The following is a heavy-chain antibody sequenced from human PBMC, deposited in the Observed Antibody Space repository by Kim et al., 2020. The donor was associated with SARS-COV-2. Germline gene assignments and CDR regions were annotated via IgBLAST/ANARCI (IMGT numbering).Heavy chain of an antibody. D-gene: IGHD6-19*01. CDR1: GFTFSSYA. J-gene: IGHJ4*01. CDR2: LSGSGGST. V-gene: IGHV3-23*01. CDR3: ARRRSRDGWYYCQLEY. Sequence: GGSLRLSCAASGFTFSSYAMSWVRQAPGKGLEWVSALSGSGGSTYYADSVRGRFIISRDNSKNTLNLQMNSLRSDDTAVYYCARRRSRDGWYYCQLEYWG.